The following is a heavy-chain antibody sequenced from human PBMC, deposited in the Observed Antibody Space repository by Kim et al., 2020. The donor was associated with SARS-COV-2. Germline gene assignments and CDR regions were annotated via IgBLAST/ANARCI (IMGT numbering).Heavy chain of an antibody. D-gene: IGHD2-8*01. CDR3: AKDLRDGVPVSDDY. V-gene: IGHV3-30*18. CDR2: ISYDGSNK. J-gene: IGHJ4*02. CDR1: GFTFSSYG. Sequence: GGSLRLSCAASGFTFSSYGMHWVRQAPGKGLEWVAVISYDGSNKYYADSVKGRFIISRDNSKNTLYLQMNSLRAEDTAVYYCAKDLRDGVPVSDDYWGQGTLVTVSS.